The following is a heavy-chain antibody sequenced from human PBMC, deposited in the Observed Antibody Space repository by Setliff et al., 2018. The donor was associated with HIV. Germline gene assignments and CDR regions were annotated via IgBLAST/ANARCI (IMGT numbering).Heavy chain of an antibody. CDR3: AKRTFGSGRFDP. Sequence: SETLSLTCAVFGGSFTDIGGSFTDYYWIWIRQPPGKGLEWIGHIHTTGGITYNPSLRSRVTISLDTSKNQVSLSLASVTAADTAVYYCAKRTFGSGRFDPWGQGTLVTVSS. CDR2: IHTTGGI. CDR1: GGSFTDIGGSFTDYY. J-gene: IGHJ5*02. V-gene: IGHV4-4*08. D-gene: IGHD3-16*01.